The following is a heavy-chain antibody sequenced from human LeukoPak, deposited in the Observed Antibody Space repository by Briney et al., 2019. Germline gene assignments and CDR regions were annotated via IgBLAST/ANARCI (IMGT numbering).Heavy chain of an antibody. V-gene: IGHV4-4*07. CDR1: GGSISTYY. CDR2: IYTNENT. CDR3: ARAAAAAGGQYFDN. D-gene: IGHD6-13*01. Sequence: SETLSLTCTVSGGSISTYYWSWIRQPAGKGLEWIGRIYTNENTNYNPSLRSRVTMSVDTSKNQFSLKLNSVTAADTAVYYRARAAAAAGGQYFDNWGQGTLVAVSS. J-gene: IGHJ4*02.